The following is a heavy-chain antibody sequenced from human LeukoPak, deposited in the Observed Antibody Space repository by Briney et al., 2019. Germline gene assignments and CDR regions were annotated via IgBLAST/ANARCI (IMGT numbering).Heavy chain of an antibody. CDR3: ARGGRQWLAPYNWFDP. V-gene: IGHV3-33*01. CDR1: GFTFSSYG. D-gene: IGHD6-19*01. J-gene: IGHJ5*02. Sequence: GGSLRLSCAASGFTFSSYGMHWVRQAPGKGLEWVAVIWYDGSKYYADSVKGRFTISRDNSKNTLYLQMNSLRAEDTAVYYCARGGRQWLAPYNWFDPWGQGTLVTVSS. CDR2: IWYDGSK.